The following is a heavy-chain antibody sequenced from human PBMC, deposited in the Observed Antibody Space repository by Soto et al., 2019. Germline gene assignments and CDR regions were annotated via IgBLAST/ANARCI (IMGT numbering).Heavy chain of an antibody. Sequence: EVQLLESGGGLVQPGGSLRLSCGASGFTFSSYGMSWVRQTPGKGLEWVSSISGSDGSTFYPDSVKGRFTISRDNSKNTLYLQMNGLRADDTAIYYCAKNQWELLHWGQGTLVTVSS. CDR3: AKNQWELLH. J-gene: IGHJ4*02. D-gene: IGHD1-26*01. CDR2: ISGSDGST. V-gene: IGHV3-23*01. CDR1: GFTFSSYG.